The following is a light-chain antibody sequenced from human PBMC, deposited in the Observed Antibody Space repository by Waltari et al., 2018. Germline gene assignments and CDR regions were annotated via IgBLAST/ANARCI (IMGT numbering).Light chain of an antibody. CDR1: QSVSNF. J-gene: IGKJ4*01. CDR2: SAS. Sequence: IQMTQSPSSLSASIGDRVTITCRASQSVSNFLNWYQQKPGGAPHLLISSASILQYGVPSRFSGSGSGTEFTLTVSSLHPEDVATYFCQQTFMYSSFGGGTRIEI. CDR3: QQTFMYSS. V-gene: IGKV1-39*01.